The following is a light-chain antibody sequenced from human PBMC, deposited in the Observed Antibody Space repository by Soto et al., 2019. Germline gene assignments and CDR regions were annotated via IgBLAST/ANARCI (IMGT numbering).Light chain of an antibody. CDR3: SSYTSSSTLV. Sequence: QSALTQPASVSGSPGQSITISCTGTSSAVGGYNYVSWYQRHPGKAPKLMIYDVSNRPSGVSNRFSGSKSGNTASLTISGLQAEDEADYYCSSYTSSSTLVFGGGTQLTVL. CDR2: DVS. J-gene: IGLJ2*01. CDR1: SSAVGGYNY. V-gene: IGLV2-14*01.